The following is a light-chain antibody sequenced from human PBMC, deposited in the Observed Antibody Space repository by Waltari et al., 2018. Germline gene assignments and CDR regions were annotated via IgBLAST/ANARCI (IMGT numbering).Light chain of an antibody. J-gene: IGLJ2*01. V-gene: IGLV3-21*04. CDR2: YDT. CDR3: QVWDGSSDHVL. Sequence: SDVLTQPPSVSLAPGKTARITCGENNIGSNSVHWYQQKPGQAPVLVIYYDTDRPSGIPERFSGSNSGGTATLTISRVEAGDEADYYCQVWDGSSDHVLFGGGTKLTVL. CDR1: NIGSNS.